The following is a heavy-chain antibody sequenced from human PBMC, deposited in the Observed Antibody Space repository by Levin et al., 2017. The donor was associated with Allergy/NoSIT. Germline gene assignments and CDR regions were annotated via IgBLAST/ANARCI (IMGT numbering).Heavy chain of an antibody. CDR3: ARGMGYYWRGHH. CDR1: GFTFSDYW. D-gene: IGHD1-26*01. J-gene: IGHJ5*02. CDR2: MNSDESSI. V-gene: IGHV3-74*01. Sequence: GGSLRLSCAASGFTFSDYWMHWVRQAPGKGPVWVSRMNSDESSISYADSVKGRFTISRDNAKNTLYLQMNSLRAEDTAVYYCARGMGYYWRGHHWGQGTLVTVSS.